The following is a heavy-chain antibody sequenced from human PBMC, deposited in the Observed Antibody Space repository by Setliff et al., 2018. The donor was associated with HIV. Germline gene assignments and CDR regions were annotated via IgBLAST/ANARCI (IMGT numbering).Heavy chain of an antibody. CDR1: GGSISGYY. V-gene: IGHV4-4*07. CDR3: ARDGFLQRITIFGVVSL. CDR2: IYTSGTT. Sequence: PSETLSLTCTVSGGSISGYYWTWIRQSTGKGLEWIGRIYTSGTTTYNPSLESRLTMSVDTSKNQCSLKLTSVTAADTAVYYCARDGFLQRITIFGVVSLWGQGTLVTVSS. D-gene: IGHD3-3*01. J-gene: IGHJ4*02.